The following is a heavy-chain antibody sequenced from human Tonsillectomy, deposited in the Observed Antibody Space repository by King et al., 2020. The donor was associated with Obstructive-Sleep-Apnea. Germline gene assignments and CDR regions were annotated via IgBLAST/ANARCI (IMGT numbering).Heavy chain of an antibody. CDR1: GYTFTSYY. Sequence: QLVQSGAEVKKPGASVKISCKASGYTFTSYYMHWVRQAPGRGLEWLGIISPSGGGTTYAQKFQDRVTMTSDTSTRTVHMELRRLRSDDTAMYYCARDPGITIFGVDPPGGWFGPWGQGTLVTVSS. CDR2: ISPSGGGT. CDR3: ARDPGITIFGVDPPGGWFGP. D-gene: IGHD3-3*01. J-gene: IGHJ5*02. V-gene: IGHV1-46*01.